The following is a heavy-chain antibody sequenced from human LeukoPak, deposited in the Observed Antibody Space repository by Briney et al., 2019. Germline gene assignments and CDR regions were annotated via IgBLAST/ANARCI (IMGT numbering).Heavy chain of an antibody. CDR2: ISSSSSTI. Sequence: GGSLRLSCAASGFTPSSYSMNWVRQAPGKGLEWVSYISSSSSTIYYADSVKGRFTISRDNAKNSLYLQMNSLRAEDTAVYYCARSRSADTYYYDSSGSSYYFDYWGQGTLVTVSS. CDR1: GFTPSSYS. J-gene: IGHJ4*02. CDR3: ARSRSADTYYYDSSGSSYYFDY. V-gene: IGHV3-48*01. D-gene: IGHD3-22*01.